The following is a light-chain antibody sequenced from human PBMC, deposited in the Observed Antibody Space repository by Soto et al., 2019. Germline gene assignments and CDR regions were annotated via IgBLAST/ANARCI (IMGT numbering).Light chain of an antibody. J-gene: IGKJ2*01. CDR2: DAS. V-gene: IGKV3-11*01. CDR1: QSVSSY. Sequence: IVLTQSPATLSLSPGERATLSCRASQSVSSYLAWYQQKPGQAPRLLIYDASNRATGIPARFSGSGSGTDFTLTISSREPEDFAVYYCQQRSNWPPMYTFGQGTKLEIK. CDR3: QQRSNWPPMYT.